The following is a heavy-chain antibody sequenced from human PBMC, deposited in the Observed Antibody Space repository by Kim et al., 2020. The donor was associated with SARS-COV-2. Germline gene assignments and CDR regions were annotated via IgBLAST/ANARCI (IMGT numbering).Heavy chain of an antibody. CDR2: IKSTGDGGTI. CDR3: TTDRGAYCGGDCYEGY. D-gene: IGHD2-21*02. J-gene: IGHJ4*02. Sequence: GGSLRLSCAASGFNFNKAWMSWVRQAPGKGLEWVGGIKSTGDGGTIDYAAPAKGRLTISRVDSKNTGDLQMNSLKKEDTAVYYCTTDRGAYCGGDCYEGYWGQGTLVTVSS. V-gene: IGHV3-15*01. CDR1: GFNFNKAW.